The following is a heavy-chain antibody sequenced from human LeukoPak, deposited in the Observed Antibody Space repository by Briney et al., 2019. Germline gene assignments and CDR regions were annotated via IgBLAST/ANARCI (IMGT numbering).Heavy chain of an antibody. J-gene: IGHJ5*02. CDR2: INHSGST. CDR1: GGSFSGYY. Sequence: SETLSLTCAVYGGSFSGYYWSWIRQPPGKGLEWIGEINHSGSTNYNPSLKSRVTISVDTSKNQFSLKLSSVTAADTAVYYCARGRTIMVRGRNWFDPWGQGTPVTVSS. CDR3: ARGRTIMVRGRNWFDP. D-gene: IGHD3-10*01. V-gene: IGHV4-34*01.